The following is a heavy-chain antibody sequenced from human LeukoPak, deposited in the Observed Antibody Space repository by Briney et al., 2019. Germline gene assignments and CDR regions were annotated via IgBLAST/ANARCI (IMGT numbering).Heavy chain of an antibody. CDR1: GGTFSSYA. V-gene: IGHV1-69*05. CDR3: ARTAYYYDSSGYSDY. D-gene: IGHD3-22*01. J-gene: IGHJ4*02. Sequence: GASVKVSCKASGGTFSSYAISWVRQAPGQGLEWMGGIIPIFGTANYAQKFQGRVTITTDESTSTAYMELSSLRSEDTVVYYCARTAYYYDSSGYSDYWGQGTLVTVSS. CDR2: IIPIFGTA.